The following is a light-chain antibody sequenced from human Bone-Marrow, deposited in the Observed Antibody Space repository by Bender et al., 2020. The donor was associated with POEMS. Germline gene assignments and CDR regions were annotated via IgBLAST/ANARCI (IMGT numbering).Light chain of an antibody. Sequence: QSALTQPASVSGSPGQSITISCTGSSSDIGIYNHVSWYQQHPAKAPRLMIYDVTTRPSGVSNRFSGSKSGNTASLTIYGLQAEDEADYYCAAWDAGLSGGVFGGGTKLTVL. CDR2: DVT. V-gene: IGLV2-14*01. J-gene: IGLJ3*02. CDR1: SSDIGIYNH. CDR3: AAWDAGLSGGV.